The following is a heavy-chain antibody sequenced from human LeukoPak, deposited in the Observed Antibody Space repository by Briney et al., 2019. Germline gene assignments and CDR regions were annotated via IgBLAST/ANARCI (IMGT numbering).Heavy chain of an antibody. Sequence: SETLSLTCTVSVGSISSYYWNWIRQPPGKGLEWIGYTYYSGGTNYNPSLKSRVTISVDTSKNQFSLKLSSVTAADTAVYYCARRVPGYYEMDVWGQGTTVTVSS. CDR3: ARRVPGYYEMDV. J-gene: IGHJ6*02. CDR2: TYYSGGT. V-gene: IGHV4-59*01. D-gene: IGHD3-10*01. CDR1: VGSISSYY.